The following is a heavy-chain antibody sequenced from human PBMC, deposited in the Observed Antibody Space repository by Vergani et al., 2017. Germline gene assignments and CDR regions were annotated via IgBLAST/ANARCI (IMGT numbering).Heavy chain of an antibody. CDR2: IWYDGSNK. CDR3: ARDHDSSGSPDPPGYYFDY. V-gene: IGHV3-33*01. Sequence: QVQLVESGGGVVQPGRSLRLSCAASGFTFSSYGMHWVRQAPGKGLEWVAVIWYDGSNKYYADSVKGRFTISRDNSKNTLYLQMNSLRAEDTAVYYCARDHDSSGSPDPPGYYFDYWGQGTLVTVSS. J-gene: IGHJ4*02. D-gene: IGHD3-22*01. CDR1: GFTFSSYG.